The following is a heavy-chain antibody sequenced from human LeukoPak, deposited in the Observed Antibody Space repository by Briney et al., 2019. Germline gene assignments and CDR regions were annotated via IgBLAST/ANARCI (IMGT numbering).Heavy chain of an antibody. J-gene: IGHJ4*02. CDR2: ISGSGGST. CDR3: AKFSGPPSIIAAAGTFDY. CDR1: GFTFSSYG. V-gene: IGHV3-23*01. Sequence: QSGGSLRLSCAASGFTFSSYGMSWVRQAPGKGLEWVSAISGSGGSTYYADSVKGRFTISRDNSKNTLYLQMNSLRAEDTAVYYCAKFSGPPSIIAAAGTFDYWGQGTLVTVSS. D-gene: IGHD6-13*01.